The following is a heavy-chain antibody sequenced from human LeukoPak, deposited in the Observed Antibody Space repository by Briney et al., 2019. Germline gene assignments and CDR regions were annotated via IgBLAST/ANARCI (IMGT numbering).Heavy chain of an antibody. CDR1: GGTFSSYA. CDR2: IIPILGIA. J-gene: IGHJ6*02. D-gene: IGHD2-2*01. CDR3: ARGSPIVVVPAASPYYYYGMDV. Sequence: SVKVSCKASGGTFSSYAISWVRQAPGQGLEWMGRIIPILGIANYAQKFQGRVTITADKSTSTAYMELSSLRSEDTAVYYCARGSPIVVVPAASPYYYYGMDVWGQGTTVTVSS. V-gene: IGHV1-69*04.